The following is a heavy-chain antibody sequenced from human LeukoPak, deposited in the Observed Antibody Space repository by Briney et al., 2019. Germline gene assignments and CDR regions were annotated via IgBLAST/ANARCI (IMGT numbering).Heavy chain of an antibody. CDR1: GGSISSGSYY. J-gene: IGHJ4*02. Sequence: SQTLSLTCTVSGGSISSGSYYWSWIRQPAGEGLEWIGRIYTSGSTNYNPSLKSRVTISVDTSKNQFSLKLSSVTAADTAVYYCARGGDSSGWYADYWGQGTLVTVSS. V-gene: IGHV4-61*02. D-gene: IGHD6-19*01. CDR3: ARGGDSSGWYADY. CDR2: IYTSGST.